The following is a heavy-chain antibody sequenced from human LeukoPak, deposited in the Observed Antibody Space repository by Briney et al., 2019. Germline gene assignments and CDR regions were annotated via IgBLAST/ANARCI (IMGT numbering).Heavy chain of an antibody. V-gene: IGHV4-34*01. D-gene: IGHD3-10*01. CDR2: INHSGST. CDR1: GGSFSGYY. Sequence: SETLSLTCAVYGGSFSGYYWSWIRQPPGKGLEWIGEINHSGSTNYNPSLKSRVTISVDTSKNQFSLKLSSVTAADTAVYYCAREGLYGFDYWGQGTLVTVSS. J-gene: IGHJ4*02. CDR3: AREGLYGFDY.